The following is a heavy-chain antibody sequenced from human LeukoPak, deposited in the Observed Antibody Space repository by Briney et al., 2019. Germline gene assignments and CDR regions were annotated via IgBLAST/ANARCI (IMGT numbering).Heavy chain of an antibody. D-gene: IGHD3-22*01. Sequence: PGGSLRLSCAASGFTVSSNYMSWVRQAPGKGLEWVSVIYSGGTTNYADSVKGRFTISRDNPKNTLYLQMNSLRAEDTAVYYCAKNAVYYYDSSGRLVSYFDYWGQGTLVTVSS. CDR2: IYSGGTT. V-gene: IGHV3-53*01. CDR3: AKNAVYYYDSSGRLVSYFDY. J-gene: IGHJ4*02. CDR1: GFTVSSNY.